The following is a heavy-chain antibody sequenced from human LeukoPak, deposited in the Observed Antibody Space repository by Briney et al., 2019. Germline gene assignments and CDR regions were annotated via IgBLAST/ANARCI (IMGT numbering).Heavy chain of an antibody. CDR3: ARDHGSGSTDYFDY. J-gene: IGHJ4*02. Sequence: GGSLRPSCAASGFTFSSYEMNWVRQTPGQGLEWVSSISTDTSYIYYADSVKGRFTISRDNAKNSLYLQMKSLRVEDTAVYYCARDHGSGSTDYFDYWGQGTLVTVSS. CDR1: GFTFSSYE. CDR2: ISTDTSYI. D-gene: IGHD3-22*01. V-gene: IGHV3-21*01.